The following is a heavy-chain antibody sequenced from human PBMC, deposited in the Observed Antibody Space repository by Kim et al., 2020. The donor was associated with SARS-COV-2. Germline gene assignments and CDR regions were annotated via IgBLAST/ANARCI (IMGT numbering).Heavy chain of an antibody. CDR3: ARVNGYDFIPGDP. J-gene: IGHJ5*02. Sequence: YAQKFQGRVTITADESTSTAYMELSSLRSEDTAVYYCARVNGYDFIPGDPWGQGTLVTVSS. V-gene: IGHV1-69*01. D-gene: IGHD3-3*01.